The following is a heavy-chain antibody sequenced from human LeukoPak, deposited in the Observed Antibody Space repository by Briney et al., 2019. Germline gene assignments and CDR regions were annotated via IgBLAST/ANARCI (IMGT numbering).Heavy chain of an antibody. Sequence: ASVKVSCKTSGYSFTDYYMHWVRQAPGQGLEWMGWINPNSGGTSSAQKFQGRVTMTRDTSISTAYMELSRLRSDDTAVYYCARAHRSTRIAVAGTLYWGQGTLVTVSS. V-gene: IGHV1-2*02. D-gene: IGHD6-19*01. CDR2: INPNSGGT. CDR1: GYSFTDYY. J-gene: IGHJ4*02. CDR3: ARAHRSTRIAVAGTLY.